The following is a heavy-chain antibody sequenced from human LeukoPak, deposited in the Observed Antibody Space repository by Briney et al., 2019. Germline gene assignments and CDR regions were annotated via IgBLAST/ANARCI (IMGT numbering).Heavy chain of an antibody. J-gene: IGHJ5*02. D-gene: IGHD1-26*01. CDR3: AAHREVSGFDP. Sequence: PSQTLSLTGAVSGGSISSGGYSWSWIRQPPGKGLEWIGYIYHSGSTYYNPSLKSRVTISVDRSKNQFSLKLSSVTAADTAVYYCAAHREVSGFDPWGQGTLVTVSS. V-gene: IGHV4-30-2*01. CDR1: GGSISSGGYS. CDR2: IYHSGST.